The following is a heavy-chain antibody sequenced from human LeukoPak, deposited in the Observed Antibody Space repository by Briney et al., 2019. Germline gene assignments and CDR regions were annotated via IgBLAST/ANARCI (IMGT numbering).Heavy chain of an antibody. CDR1: GFTFSSYS. CDR3: ARAWYSWGYYFDY. J-gene: IGHJ4*02. D-gene: IGHD1-26*01. Sequence: GGSLRLSCAASGFTFSSYSMNWVRQAPGKGLEWVSYISSCSSTIFYADSVKGRFTISRDNAKNSLYLQMHSLRDEDTAVYYCARAWYSWGYYFDYWGQGTLVTVSS. CDR2: ISSCSSTI. V-gene: IGHV3-48*02.